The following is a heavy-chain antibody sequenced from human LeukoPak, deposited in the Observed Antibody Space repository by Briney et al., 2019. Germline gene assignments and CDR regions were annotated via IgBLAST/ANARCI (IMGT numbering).Heavy chain of an antibody. CDR1: GFTLRSYS. D-gene: IGHD2-2*01. CDR2: ISSSSSPI. V-gene: IGHV3-48*01. CDR3: ARKYCSSTSCYFTNMDV. J-gene: IGHJ6*03. Sequence: PGGSLRLSCAASGFTLRSYSMNWVRQAPGKGLEWVSFISSSSSPIYYADSVKGRFTISRDNAKNSLYLQMNSLRAEDTAVYYCARKYCSSTSCYFTNMDVWGKGTTVTVSS.